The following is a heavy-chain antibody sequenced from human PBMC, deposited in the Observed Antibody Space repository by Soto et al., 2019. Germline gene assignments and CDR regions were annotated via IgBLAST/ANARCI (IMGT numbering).Heavy chain of an antibody. V-gene: IGHV1-46*01. CDR2: INPNCGIT. CDR3: ATSVNSAMAFDY. D-gene: IGHD5-18*01. Sequence: ASVKVSCKASGYTFTHYYIHWVRQAPVQGLEWMGIINPNCGITTYAQKFRAGFTMTRDTSTSTVYLELSSLRSEDSAVYYCATSVNSAMAFDYWGQGTLVTFSS. CDR1: GYTFTHYY. J-gene: IGHJ4*02.